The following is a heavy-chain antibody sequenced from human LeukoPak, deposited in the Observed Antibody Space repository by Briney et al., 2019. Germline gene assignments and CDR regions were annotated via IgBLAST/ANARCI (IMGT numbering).Heavy chain of an antibody. J-gene: IGHJ4*02. Sequence: PGGSLRLSCTASGFTFNDSTMHWVRQPPGKGLEWVSLVNWNGGSTYYADSVKGRFTASRDNSKNSLFLQMNSLRTEDTAFYYCAKGRDDLMLTFDSWGQGTLVTVSS. D-gene: IGHD1-1*01. CDR3: AKGRDDLMLTFDS. CDR1: GFTFNDST. CDR2: VNWNGGST. V-gene: IGHV3-43*01.